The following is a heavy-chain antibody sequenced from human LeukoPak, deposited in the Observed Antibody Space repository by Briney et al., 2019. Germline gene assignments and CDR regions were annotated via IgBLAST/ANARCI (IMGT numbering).Heavy chain of an antibody. CDR3: ATFEYSTSSFDY. CDR2: IYYSGST. V-gene: IGHV4-39*07. D-gene: IGHD6-6*01. Sequence: SSETLSLTCTVSGGSISSGSYYWGWIRQPPGKGLEWIGNIYYSGSTYYNPSLKSRVTISVDTSKNQFSLKLNSVTAADTAVYYCATFEYSTSSFDYWGQGTLVTVSS. CDR1: GGSISSGSYY. J-gene: IGHJ4*02.